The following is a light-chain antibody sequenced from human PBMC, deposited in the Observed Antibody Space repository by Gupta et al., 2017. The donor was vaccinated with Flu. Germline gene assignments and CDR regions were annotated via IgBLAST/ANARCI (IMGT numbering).Light chain of an antibody. CDR3: SSYTSSSTPLWV. Sequence: CCGTGSDVGGYNYVSWYQQHPGKAPKLMIYEVSNRPSGVSNRFSGSKSGNTASLTISGLQAEDEADYYCSSYTSSSTPLWVFGGGTKLTVL. CDR2: EVS. J-gene: IGLJ3*02. V-gene: IGLV2-14*01. CDR1: GSDVGGYNY.